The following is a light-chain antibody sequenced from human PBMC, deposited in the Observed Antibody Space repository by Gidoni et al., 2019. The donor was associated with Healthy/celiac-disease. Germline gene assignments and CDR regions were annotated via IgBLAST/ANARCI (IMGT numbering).Light chain of an antibody. J-gene: IGKJ3*01. Sequence: DIQMTQSPSSLSASVGDRVTIPCRASQGISNYLAWYQQKPGKVPKLLIYAASTLQSGVPSRFSGSGSGTDFTLTISSLQPEDVATYYCQKYNSALLGTFGPGTKVDIK. CDR3: QKYNSALLGT. V-gene: IGKV1-27*01. CDR2: AAS. CDR1: QGISNY.